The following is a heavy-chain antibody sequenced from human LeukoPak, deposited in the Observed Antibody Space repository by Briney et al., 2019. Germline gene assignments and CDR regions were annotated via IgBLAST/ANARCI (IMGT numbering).Heavy chain of an antibody. D-gene: IGHD5-24*01. CDR3: ARDGYNSGAFDI. CDR2: IYYSGST. V-gene: IGHV4-39*02. J-gene: IGHJ3*02. Sequence: SETLSLTCTVSGGSISSSSYYWGWIRQPPGKGLEWIGSIYYSGSTYYNPSLKSRVTISVDTSKNQFSLKLSSVTAADTAVYYCARDGYNSGAFDIWGQGTMVTVSS. CDR1: GGSISSSSYY.